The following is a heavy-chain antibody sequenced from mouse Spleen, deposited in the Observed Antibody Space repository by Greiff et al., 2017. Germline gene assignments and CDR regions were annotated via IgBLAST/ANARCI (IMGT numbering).Heavy chain of an antibody. V-gene: IGHV2-3*01. D-gene: IGHD4-1*02. CDR1: DFSLTSYG. J-gene: IGHJ1*03. CDR2: IWGDGST. Sequence: VQLQQSGPGLVAPSQSLSITCTVSDFSLTSYGVSWVRQPPGQGLAWLGVIWGDGSTNYHSALISRLSISKDTSKSQVFLKLNGLQTDDTATYYSATTWTDWYFDVWGTGTTGTVSS. CDR3: ATTWTDWYFDV.